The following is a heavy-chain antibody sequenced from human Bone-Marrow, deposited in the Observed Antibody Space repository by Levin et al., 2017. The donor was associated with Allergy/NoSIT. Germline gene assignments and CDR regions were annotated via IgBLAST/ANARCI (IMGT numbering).Heavy chain of an antibody. CDR1: GYSFTNYW. V-gene: IGHV5-51*01. Sequence: HGESLKISCKGSGYSFTNYWIGWVRQTPGKGLEWMGMIYPGDADARYNPSFQGQVTMSVDKSTSTAFLEWSSLKASDSGMYYCARVIVEETGATLVGGWFDPWGQGTLVTVSS. D-gene: IGHD2-15*01. CDR3: ARVIVEETGATLVGGWFDP. CDR2: IYPGDADA. J-gene: IGHJ5*02.